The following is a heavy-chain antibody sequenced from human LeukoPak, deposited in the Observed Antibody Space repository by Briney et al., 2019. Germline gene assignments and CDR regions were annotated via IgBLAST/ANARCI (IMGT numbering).Heavy chain of an antibody. CDR3: ARDQEGFDY. J-gene: IGHJ4*02. CDR2: IYPREGST. CDR1: GYSFTSNY. Sequence: ASVKVSCKASGYSFTSNYIHWVRQAPGQGLEWMGMIYPREGSTSYAQRFQDRVTVTRDTSTSTVHMELSGLRSEDTAVYYCARDQEGFDYWGQGTQVTVSS. V-gene: IGHV1-46*01.